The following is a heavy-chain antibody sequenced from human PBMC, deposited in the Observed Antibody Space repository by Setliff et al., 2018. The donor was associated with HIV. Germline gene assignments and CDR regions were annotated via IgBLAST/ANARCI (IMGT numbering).Heavy chain of an antibody. CDR1: GGSISSGNHY. Sequence: SETLSLTCTVSGGSISSGNHYWAWIRQPAGKRLAWIGHIYASGSTYYNPSLNSRASISVDTSNSQVSLRLTSLTAADTAVYYCAREIPFRGNANMWDYYAMDVWGQGITVAVAS. J-gene: IGHJ6*02. CDR3: AREIPFRGNANMWDYYAMDV. CDR2: IYASGST. V-gene: IGHV4-61*09. D-gene: IGHD3-16*01.